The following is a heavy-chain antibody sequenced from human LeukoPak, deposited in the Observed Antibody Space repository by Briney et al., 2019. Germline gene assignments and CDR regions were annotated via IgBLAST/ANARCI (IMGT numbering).Heavy chain of an antibody. Sequence: GGSLRLSCAASGFTFDDYAMHWVRQAPGKGLEWVAVISYDGSNKYYADSVKGRFTISRDNSKNTLYLQMNSLRAEDTAVYYCAKISMENYYDSSGWMDYWGQGTLVTVSS. J-gene: IGHJ4*02. D-gene: IGHD3-22*01. CDR3: AKISMENYYDSSGWMDY. CDR1: GFTFDDYA. CDR2: ISYDGSNK. V-gene: IGHV3-30-3*02.